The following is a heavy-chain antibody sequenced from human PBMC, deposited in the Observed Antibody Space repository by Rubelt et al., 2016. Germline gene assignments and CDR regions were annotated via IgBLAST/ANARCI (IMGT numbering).Heavy chain of an antibody. D-gene: IGHD2-21*02. J-gene: IGHJ4*02. Sequence: QVQLVQSGAEVKKPGASVMVSCKASGYTFTSYAKHWMRQAPGQRLEWKGWINAGNGNTKYSQKFQGSVTITSDTSASTAYMDLSSLRSEDTAVYYCARGEVTPIDYWCQGTLVTVSS. CDR2: INAGNGNT. V-gene: IGHV1-3*01. CDR1: GYTFTSYA. CDR3: ARGEVTPIDY.